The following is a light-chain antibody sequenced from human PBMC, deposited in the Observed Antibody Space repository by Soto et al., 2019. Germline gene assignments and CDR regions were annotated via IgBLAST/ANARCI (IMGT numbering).Light chain of an antibody. V-gene: IGKV3-11*01. CDR1: QSVSSY. J-gene: IGKJ4*01. CDR3: QQRSNWPLT. CDR2: DAS. Sequence: EIVLRQSPGTLSFSPEERATLSCRSSQSVSSYLAWYQQTPGQAPRLLIHDASNRATGIPARFSGSGSGTDFTLTISSLEPEDFAVYYCQQRSNWPLTFGGGTKVDIK.